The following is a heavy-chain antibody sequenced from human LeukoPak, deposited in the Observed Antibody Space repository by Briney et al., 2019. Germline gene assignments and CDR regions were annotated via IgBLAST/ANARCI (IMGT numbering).Heavy chain of an antibody. CDR2: IYHSGST. J-gene: IGHJ4*02. V-gene: IGHV4-38-2*02. D-gene: IGHD2-2*01. CDR1: GYSISSGYY. CDR3: ARVRGYCSSTICYRYYFDY. Sequence: SETLSLTCTVSGYSISSGYYWGWIRQPPGKGLEWIGTIYHSGSTYYNPSLKSRVTVSVDTSKNQFSLKLTSVTAADTAVYYCARVRGYCSSTICYRYYFDYWGQGTLVTVSS.